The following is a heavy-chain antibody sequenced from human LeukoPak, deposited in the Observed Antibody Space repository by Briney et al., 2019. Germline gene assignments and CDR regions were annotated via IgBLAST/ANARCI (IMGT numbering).Heavy chain of an antibody. CDR2: ISAYNGNT. D-gene: IGHD4-23*01. CDR3: ARAGVAPKQLLALDY. V-gene: IGHV1-18*01. CDR1: GYTFTSYG. Sequence: GASVKVSCKASGYTFTSYGISWVRQAPGQGLEWMGWISAYNGNTNYAQKLQGRVTMTTDTSTSTAYMELRSLRSDDTAVYYCARAGVAPKQLLALDYWGQGTLVTVSS. J-gene: IGHJ4*02.